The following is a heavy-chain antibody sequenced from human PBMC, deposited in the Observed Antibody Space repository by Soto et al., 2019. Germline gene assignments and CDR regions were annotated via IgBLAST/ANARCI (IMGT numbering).Heavy chain of an antibody. CDR1: GGTFSSYA. D-gene: IGHD3-16*02. J-gene: IGHJ5*02. CDR2: IIPIFGTA. Sequence: EASVKVSCKASGGTFSSYAISWVRQAPGQGLEWMGGIIPIFGTANYAQKFQGRVTITADESTSTAYMELSSLRSEDTAVYYCARDRNYDYVWGSYRSGWFDPWGQGTLVTVSS. V-gene: IGHV1-69*13. CDR3: ARDRNYDYVWGSYRSGWFDP.